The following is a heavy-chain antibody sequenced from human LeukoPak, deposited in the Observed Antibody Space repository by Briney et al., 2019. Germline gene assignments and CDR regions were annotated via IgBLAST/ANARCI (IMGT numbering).Heavy chain of an antibody. CDR1: GFTFSDYS. CDR3: ARGRLISGSYGHY. Sequence: GGSLRLSCAASGFTFSDYSMNWARQAPGKGLEWVSYISSSGSTIYYADSVKGRFTISRDNAKNSLYLQMNSLRAEDTAVYYCARGRLISGSYGHYWGQGTLVTVSS. CDR2: ISSSGSTI. V-gene: IGHV3-48*04. D-gene: IGHD1-26*01. J-gene: IGHJ4*02.